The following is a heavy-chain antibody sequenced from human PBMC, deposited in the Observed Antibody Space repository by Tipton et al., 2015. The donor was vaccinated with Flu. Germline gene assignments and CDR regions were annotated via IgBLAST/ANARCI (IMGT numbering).Heavy chain of an antibody. CDR3: ARVTDSSGMDV. Sequence: SLRLSCAASGFTFSSHGMHWVRQAPGKGLQWVAVIGYDGSNQHYADSVKGRFTISRDNSKNTLYLQMNSLRAEDTAVYYCARVTDSSGMDVWGQGTTVTVSS. CDR2: IGYDGSNQ. J-gene: IGHJ6*02. D-gene: IGHD2-15*01. CDR1: GFTFSSHG. V-gene: IGHV3-33*01.